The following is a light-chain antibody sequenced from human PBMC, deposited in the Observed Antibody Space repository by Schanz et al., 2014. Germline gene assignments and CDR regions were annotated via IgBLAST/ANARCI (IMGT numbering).Light chain of an antibody. CDR3: CSYAGSYTLV. J-gene: IGLJ3*02. CDR1: SSDVGGYNL. V-gene: IGLV2-23*02. Sequence: QSALTQPASVSGSPGQSITISCTGTSSDVGGYNLVSWYQQHPGKAPKLMIYDVTNRPSGVSNRFSGSKSGNTASLTISGLQAEDEADYYCCSYAGSYTLVFGGGTKLTVL. CDR2: DVT.